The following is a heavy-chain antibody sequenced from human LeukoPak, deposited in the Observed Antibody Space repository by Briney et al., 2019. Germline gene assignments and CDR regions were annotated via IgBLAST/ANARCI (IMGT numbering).Heavy chain of an antibody. V-gene: IGHV3-7*01. CDR1: GFTVSSNY. J-gene: IGHJ4*02. D-gene: IGHD2-2*01. CDR2: IKQDGSEK. CDR3: ARGYCSSTSCRDFDY. Sequence: TGGSLRLSCAASGFTVSSNYMSWVRQAPGKGLEWVANIKQDGSEKYYVDSVKGRFTISRDNAKNSLYLQMNSLRAEDTAVYYCARGYCSSTSCRDFDYWGQGTLVTVSS.